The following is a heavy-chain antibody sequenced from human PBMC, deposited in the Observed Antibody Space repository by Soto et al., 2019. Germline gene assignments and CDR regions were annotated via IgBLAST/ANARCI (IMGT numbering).Heavy chain of an antibody. J-gene: IGHJ5*02. D-gene: IGHD2-15*01. CDR2: IYYSGST. CDR1: GGCISSGGYY. CDR3: ARWGCSGGSCYLNWFDP. V-gene: IGHV4-31*03. Sequence: SETLSLTSTVSGGCISSGGYYWSWIRQHPGKGLEWIGYIYYSGSTYYNPSLKSRVTISVDTSKNQFSLKLSSVTAADTAVYYCARWGCSGGSCYLNWFDPWGQGTLVTVSS.